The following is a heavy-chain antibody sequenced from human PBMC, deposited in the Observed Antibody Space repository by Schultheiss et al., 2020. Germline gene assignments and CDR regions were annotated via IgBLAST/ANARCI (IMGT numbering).Heavy chain of an antibody. CDR3: AREVATPDYYYGMDV. Sequence: SETLSLTCAVSGGSISSSNWWSWVRQPPGKGLEWIGEIYHSGSTYYNPSLKSRVTISVDTSKNQFSLKLSSVTAADTAVYYCAREVATPDYYYGMDVWGQGTTVTVSS. D-gene: IGHD5-12*01. V-gene: IGHV4-4*02. CDR1: GGSISSSNW. J-gene: IGHJ6*02. CDR2: IYHSGST.